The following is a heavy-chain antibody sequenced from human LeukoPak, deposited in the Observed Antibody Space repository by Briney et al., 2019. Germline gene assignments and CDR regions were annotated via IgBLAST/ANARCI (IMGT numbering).Heavy chain of an antibody. CDR2: IRGGDSI. CDR3: ARDLAYSRLDY. V-gene: IGHV3-48*01. D-gene: IGHD5-18*01. Sequence: GGSLRLSCAASGFIFSDYSFNWVRQAPGKGLEWVSYIRGGDSISYAESVKGRFTISRDNAKNSLSLQMNSLRAEDTAIYYCARDLAYSRLDYWGQGMLVTVSS. J-gene: IGHJ4*02. CDR1: GFIFSDYS.